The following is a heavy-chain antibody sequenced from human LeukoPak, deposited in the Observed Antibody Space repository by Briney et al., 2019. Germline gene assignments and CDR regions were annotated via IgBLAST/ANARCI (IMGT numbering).Heavy chain of an antibody. D-gene: IGHD3-22*01. CDR3: AKGLRVYYDSTGYNDAFDI. CDR1: GFTFSSYG. Sequence: GGSLRLSCAASGFTFSSYGMHWVRQAPGKGLEWVAFIRYDGSNKYYADSVKGRFTISRDNSKNTLYLQMNSLRAEDTAVYYCAKGLRVYYDSTGYNDAFDIWGQGTMVTVSS. CDR2: IRYDGSNK. J-gene: IGHJ3*02. V-gene: IGHV3-30*02.